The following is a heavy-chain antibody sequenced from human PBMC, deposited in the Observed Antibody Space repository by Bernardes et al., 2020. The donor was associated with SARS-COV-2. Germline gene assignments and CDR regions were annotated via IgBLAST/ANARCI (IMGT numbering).Heavy chain of an antibody. V-gene: IGHV3-74*01. CDR2: VNPDGSGP. Sequence: GGSLRLSCVGSGFTFSGYWMHWVRQAPGQGPVWVSRVNPDGSGPIYADSVKGRFTISRDNAKNTVYLQMNSLRAEDTAVYYCARDLGAYGSGSYPPINYYYYGMDVWGQGTTVTVSS. D-gene: IGHD3-10*01. CDR1: GFTFSGYW. J-gene: IGHJ6*02. CDR3: ARDLGAYGSGSYPPINYYYYGMDV.